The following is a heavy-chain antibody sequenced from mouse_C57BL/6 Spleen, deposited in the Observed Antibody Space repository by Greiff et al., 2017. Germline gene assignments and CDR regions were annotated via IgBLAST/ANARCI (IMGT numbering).Heavy chain of an antibody. CDR3: VITTVVDYYAMDD. Sequence: VKLQQSGAELVRPGASVTLSCKASGYTFTDYEMHWVKQTPVHGLEWIGAIDSETGGTAYNQKYKGKARLTADNSASKAYMERRSLTSEDTAVYNSVITTVVDYYAMDDWGQGTSVTVSS. CDR1: GYTFTDYE. CDR2: IDSETGGT. D-gene: IGHD1-1*01. J-gene: IGHJ4*01. V-gene: IGHV1-15*01.